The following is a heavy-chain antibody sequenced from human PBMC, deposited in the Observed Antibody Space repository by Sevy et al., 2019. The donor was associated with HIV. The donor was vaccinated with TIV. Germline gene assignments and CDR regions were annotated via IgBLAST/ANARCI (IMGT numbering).Heavy chain of an antibody. CDR3: VREGRNYEYVWGTYHSGF. Sequence: GGSLRLSCAASGFSFNGYAMHWVRQAPGKGLEWLAVISYDRSVKYYTESVKGRFTISRDNTKNTLFLQLNSLRPEDTAVYYCVREGRNYEYVWGTYHSGFRAQGTLVTVSS. D-gene: IGHD3-16*02. CDR1: GFSFNGYA. J-gene: IGHJ4*02. V-gene: IGHV3-30*04. CDR2: ISYDRSVK.